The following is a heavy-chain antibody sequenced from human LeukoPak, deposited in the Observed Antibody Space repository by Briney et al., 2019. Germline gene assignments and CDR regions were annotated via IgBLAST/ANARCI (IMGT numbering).Heavy chain of an antibody. V-gene: IGHV3-9*01. D-gene: IGHD5-12*01. CDR3: ARARLVATTEPFDY. CDR1: GFTFDDYA. Sequence: PGRSLRLSCAASGFTFDDYAMHWVRQAPGKGLEWVSGISWNSGSIGYADSVKGRFTISRDNAKNSLYLQMNSLRAEDTAVYYCARARLVATTEPFDYWGQGTLVTVSS. CDR2: ISWNSGSI. J-gene: IGHJ4*02.